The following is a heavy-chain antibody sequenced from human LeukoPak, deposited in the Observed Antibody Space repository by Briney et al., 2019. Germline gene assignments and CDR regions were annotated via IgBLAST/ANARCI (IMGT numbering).Heavy chain of an antibody. Sequence: PGGSLRLSCAASGFTFSNYWMTWVRQAPGKGLEWVANIKQDGSEKYYVDSVKGRFTISRDNAKNSLYLQMNSLRAEDTAVYYCARDIAGYYGMDVWGQGTTVTVSS. CDR2: IKQDGSEK. CDR3: ARDIAGYYGMDV. CDR1: GFTFSNYW. D-gene: IGHD6-13*01. V-gene: IGHV3-7*01. J-gene: IGHJ6*02.